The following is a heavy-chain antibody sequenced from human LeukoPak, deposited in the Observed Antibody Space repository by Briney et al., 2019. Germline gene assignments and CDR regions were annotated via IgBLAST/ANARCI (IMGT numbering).Heavy chain of an antibody. D-gene: IGHD1-26*01. Sequence: GGSLRLSCAASGFTFSTYSMNWVRQAPGKGLEWFSYISSGSGTIYYADSVKGRFTISRDNAKNSLYLQMNSLRAENTAVYYCARGSGTYSLGFDYWGQGTLVTVSS. CDR3: ARGSGTYSLGFDY. V-gene: IGHV3-48*01. CDR2: ISSGSGTI. CDR1: GFTFSTYS. J-gene: IGHJ4*02.